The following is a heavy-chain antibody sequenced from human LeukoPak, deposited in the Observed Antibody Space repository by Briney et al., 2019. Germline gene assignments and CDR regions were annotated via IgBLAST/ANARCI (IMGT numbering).Heavy chain of an antibody. J-gene: IGHJ4*02. Sequence: GGSLRLSCAASGFTFSDYAMSWVRQAPGKGLEWVSAISGSGGSTYYADSVKGRFTISRDNSKNTLYLQVNSLRAEDTAVYFCAPREGSNLFDYWGQGTLVTVSS. CDR2: ISGSGGST. V-gene: IGHV3-23*01. D-gene: IGHD4-11*01. CDR3: APREGSNLFDY. CDR1: GFTFSDYA.